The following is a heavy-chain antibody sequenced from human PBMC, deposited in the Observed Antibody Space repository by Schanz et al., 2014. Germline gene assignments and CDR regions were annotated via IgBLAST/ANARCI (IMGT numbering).Heavy chain of an antibody. CDR1: GYTFVSYS. J-gene: IGHJ4*02. D-gene: IGHD5-12*01. CDR2: INPSGGST. V-gene: IGHV1-46*01. Sequence: QVQLVQSGAEVKKPGASVKVSCKASGYTFVSYSMHWVRQAPGQGLEWMGMINPSGGSTTYAQKFQGRVTMTRDTSTSTSYMELTSLRFDDTAVYYCARDFSAYVGNYFDYWGQGTLVTVSS. CDR3: ARDFSAYVGNYFDY.